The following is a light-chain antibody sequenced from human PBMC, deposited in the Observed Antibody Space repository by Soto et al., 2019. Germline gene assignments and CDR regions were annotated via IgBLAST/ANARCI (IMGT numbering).Light chain of an antibody. CDR1: QSVSSY. J-gene: IGKJ4*01. CDR2: DAS. V-gene: IGKV3-11*01. Sequence: EIVLTQSPATLSLSPGERATLSCRASQSVSSYLAWYQQKPGQAPRLLIYDASSRATGIPARFSGSGSGTDFTLTINSLEPEDFAVYYCQQRSIWPLTFGGGTKVEIK. CDR3: QQRSIWPLT.